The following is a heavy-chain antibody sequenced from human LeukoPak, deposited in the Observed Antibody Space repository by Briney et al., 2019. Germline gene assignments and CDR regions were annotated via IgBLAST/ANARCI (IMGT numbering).Heavy chain of an antibody. CDR1: GGSISSGAYY. CDR2: ISYAGLT. D-gene: IGHD3-10*01. V-gene: IGHV4-39*01. CDR3: ARHADSTFGDVAFHY. J-gene: IGHJ4*02. Sequence: PSETLSLTCTVSGGSISSGAYYWGWIRQPPGKGLEWIGSISYAGLTYYHPSLKSRVTISVDTSKKQLSLKLSSVTAADTAVYYCARHADSTFGDVAFHYWGLGTLVTVSS.